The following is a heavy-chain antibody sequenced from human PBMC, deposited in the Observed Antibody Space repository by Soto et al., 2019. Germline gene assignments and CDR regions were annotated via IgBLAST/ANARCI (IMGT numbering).Heavy chain of an antibody. Sequence: QVQQVESGGGVVQPGRSLRLSCAASGFSFSSYGMHWVRQAPGKGLEWVAVIWYDGSIKFYADSVKGRFTISRDNSKNTLDLQMNSLRAEDTAVYYCARYCSGGSCSGGYDYWGQGTLVTVSS. D-gene: IGHD2-15*01. J-gene: IGHJ4*02. CDR3: ARYCSGGSCSGGYDY. V-gene: IGHV3-33*01. CDR1: GFSFSSYG. CDR2: IWYDGSIK.